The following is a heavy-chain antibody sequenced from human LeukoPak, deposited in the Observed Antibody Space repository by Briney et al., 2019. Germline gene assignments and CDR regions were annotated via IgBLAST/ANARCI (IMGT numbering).Heavy chain of an antibody. J-gene: IGHJ6*03. CDR1: GFTFSSYS. Sequence: GGSLRLSCAVSGFTFSSYSMTWVRQAPGKGLEWVSYISSTSSTVYYADSVNGRFTISRDNVKNSLYLQMNSLRAEDTAVYYCARMWWGNGSWYPSYYYYYYMDVWGKGTTVTISS. CDR2: ISSTSSTV. D-gene: IGHD6-13*01. CDR3: ARMWWGNGSWYPSYYYYYYMDV. V-gene: IGHV3-48*01.